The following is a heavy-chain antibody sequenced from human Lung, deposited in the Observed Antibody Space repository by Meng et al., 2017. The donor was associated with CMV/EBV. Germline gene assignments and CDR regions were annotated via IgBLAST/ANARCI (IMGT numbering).Heavy chain of an antibody. CDR2: ISYDGSNK. D-gene: IGHD2-15*01. J-gene: IGHJ5*02. CDR1: GFTFSSYA. CDR3: ARDDGSS. V-gene: IGHV3-30-3*01. Sequence: VQRVGSGGGVVQPGRSLRLSCAASGFTFSSYAMHWVRQAPGKGLEWVAVISYDGSNKYYADSVKGRFTISRDNSKNTLYLQMNSLRAEDTAVYYCARDDGSSWGQGTLVTVSS.